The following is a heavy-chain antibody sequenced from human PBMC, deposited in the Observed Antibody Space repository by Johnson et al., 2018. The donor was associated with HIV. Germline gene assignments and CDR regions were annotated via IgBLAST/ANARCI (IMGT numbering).Heavy chain of an antibody. V-gene: IGHV3-30-3*01. CDR2: ISYDGSNK. D-gene: IGHD1/OR15-1a*01. J-gene: IGHJ3*02. CDR3: ARGLMGTNRGDLSDAFDI. CDR1: GFTFSSYA. Sequence: VQLVESGGGVVQPGRSLRLSCAASGFTFSSYAMHWVRQAPGKGLEWVAVISYDGSNKYYADSVKGRFTISRDNSKNTLYLQMNSLRAEDTAVYYCARGLMGTNRGDLSDAFDIWGQGTMVTVSS.